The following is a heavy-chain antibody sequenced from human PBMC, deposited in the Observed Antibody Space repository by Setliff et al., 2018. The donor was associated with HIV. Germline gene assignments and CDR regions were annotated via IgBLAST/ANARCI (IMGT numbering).Heavy chain of an antibody. D-gene: IGHD3-22*01. CDR2: ISYDGSNK. CDR1: GFTFSSYA. J-gene: IGHJ4*02. V-gene: IGHV3-30-3*01. CDR3: ARCDYYDSSGIKADY. Sequence: LRLSCAASGFTFSSYAMHWVRQAPGKGLEWVAVISYDGSNKYYADSVKGRFTISRDNSKNTLYLQMNSLRAEDTAVYYCARCDYYDSSGIKADYWGQGTLVTVSS.